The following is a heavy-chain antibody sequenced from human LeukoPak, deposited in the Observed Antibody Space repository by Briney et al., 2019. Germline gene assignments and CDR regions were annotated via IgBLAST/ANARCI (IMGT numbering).Heavy chain of an antibody. J-gene: IGHJ4*02. Sequence: SQTLSLTCTVSGGSISSGGCYWSWIRQHPGTGLEWIGYIYYSGSTYYNPTLKSRVTISVDTSKNQFSLKLSSVTAADTAVYYCARVSPARSIASDYWGQGTLVTVSS. CDR3: ARVSPARSIASDY. CDR1: GGSISSGGCY. V-gene: IGHV4-31*03. D-gene: IGHD3-22*01. CDR2: IYYSGST.